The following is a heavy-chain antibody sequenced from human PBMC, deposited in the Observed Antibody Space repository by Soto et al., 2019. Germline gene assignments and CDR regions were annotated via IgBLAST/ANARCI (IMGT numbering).Heavy chain of an antibody. CDR3: ASGIQLWLRRINNGYSG. D-gene: IGHD5-18*01. J-gene: IGHJ4*02. CDR2: IIPMFGTA. CDR1: GGTFSTYG. V-gene: IGHV1-69*12. Sequence: QVQLVQSGAEVKKPKSSVKVSCKAPGGTFSTYGISWVRQAPGQVLEWMGGIIPMFGTANYAQRFQDRVTITADESTNTVYMELSSLRSEDTAVYFCASGIQLWLRRINNGYSGCGQGTLVTVSS.